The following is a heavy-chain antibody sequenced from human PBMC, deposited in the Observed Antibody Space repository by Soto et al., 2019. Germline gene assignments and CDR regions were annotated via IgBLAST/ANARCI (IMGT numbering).Heavy chain of an antibody. CDR3: AREATVSWFDP. D-gene: IGHD4-17*01. CDR2: IYHSGST. CDR1: VYSISSGYY. Sequence: SETLYLTFAVSVYSISSGYYWGWIRQPPGKGLEWIGSIYHSGSTYYNPSLKSRVTISVDTSKNQFSLKLSSVTAADTAVYYCAREATVSWFDPWGQGTLVTVSS. V-gene: IGHV4-38-2*02. J-gene: IGHJ5*02.